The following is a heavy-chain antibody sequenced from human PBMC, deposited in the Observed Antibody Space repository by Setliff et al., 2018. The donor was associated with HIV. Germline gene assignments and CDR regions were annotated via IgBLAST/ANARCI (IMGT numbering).Heavy chain of an antibody. J-gene: IGHJ3*02. CDR3: AREKGRYFDWSHTRDAFDI. D-gene: IGHD3-9*01. CDR1: GGSMNDYY. CDR2: ISSSGIS. V-gene: IGHV4-4*07. Sequence: SETLSLTCTVSGGSMNDYYWSWVRQPAGKTLEWLGRISSSGISTYNFSLRSRLTISVDTSKNQFSLNLSSVTAADTAVYYCAREKGRYFDWSHTRDAFDIWGQGTMVTVSS.